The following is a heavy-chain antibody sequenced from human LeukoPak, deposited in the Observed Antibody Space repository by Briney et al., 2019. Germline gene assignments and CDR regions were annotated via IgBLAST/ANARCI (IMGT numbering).Heavy chain of an antibody. Sequence: SETLSLTCTVSGGSISISSYYWGWIRQPPGNGLEWIASIYYSGSTYYNPSLKSRVTMSVDTSKNQFSLKLSSVTAADTAVYYCARRVYYDFWSGRNHSWFDPWGQGTLVTVSS. CDR3: ARRVYYDFWSGRNHSWFDP. J-gene: IGHJ5*02. CDR1: GGSISISSYY. V-gene: IGHV4-39*01. CDR2: IYYSGST. D-gene: IGHD3-3*01.